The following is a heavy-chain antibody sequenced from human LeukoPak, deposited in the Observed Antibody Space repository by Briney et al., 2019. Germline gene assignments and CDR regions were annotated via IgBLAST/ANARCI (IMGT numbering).Heavy chain of an antibody. Sequence: SETLSLTCAVSGYSISSGYYWGWIRQPPGKGLEWIGSIYHSGSTYYNPSLKSRVTISVHTSKNQFSLKLSSVTAADTAVYYCAGRLDYDSSGYRPQAFDIWGQGTMVTVSS. CDR1: GYSISSGYY. V-gene: IGHV4-38-2*01. J-gene: IGHJ3*02. D-gene: IGHD3-22*01. CDR3: AGRLDYDSSGYRPQAFDI. CDR2: IYHSGST.